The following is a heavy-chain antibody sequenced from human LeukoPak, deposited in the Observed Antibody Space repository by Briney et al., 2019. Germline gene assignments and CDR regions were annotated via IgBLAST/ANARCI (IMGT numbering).Heavy chain of an antibody. Sequence: GGSLRLSCAASGFTFSSYWMSWVRQAPGKGLEWVSYISSSGSTIYYADSVKGRFTISRDNAKNSLYLQMNSLRAEDTAVYYCARAGDDFWSGYYLDYWGQGTLVTVSS. D-gene: IGHD3-3*01. CDR1: GFTFSSYW. V-gene: IGHV3-48*04. CDR2: ISSSGSTI. CDR3: ARAGDDFWSGYYLDY. J-gene: IGHJ4*02.